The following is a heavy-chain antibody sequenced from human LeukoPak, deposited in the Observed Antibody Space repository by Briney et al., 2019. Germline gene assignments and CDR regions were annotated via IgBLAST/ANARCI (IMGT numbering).Heavy chain of an antibody. V-gene: IGHV3-20*04. CDR3: ARDFANSVYD. J-gene: IGHJ4*02. CDR2: INWNGGGT. Sequence: GGSLRLSCAASGFTFDDYGMSWVRQAPGKGLEWVSGINWNGGGTGYADSVKGRFTISRDNAKNSLYLQMNSLRVEDTALYYCARDFANSVYDWGQGTLVTVSS. D-gene: IGHD5/OR15-5a*01. CDR1: GFTFDDYG.